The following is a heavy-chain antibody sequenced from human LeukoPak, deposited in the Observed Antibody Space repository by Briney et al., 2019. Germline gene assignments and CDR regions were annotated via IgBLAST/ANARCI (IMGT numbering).Heavy chain of an antibody. D-gene: IGHD5-18*01. CDR1: GFTFSSYS. CDR3: ARGAETAMLTDY. CDR2: ISSTSSLI. Sequence: GGSLRLSCAASGFTFSSYSMNWVRQAPGKGLEWVSYISSTSSLIKYADSVKGRFTISRDNAKNSLYLQMNSLRAEDTAVYYCARGAETAMLTDYWGQGTLVTVSS. J-gene: IGHJ4*02. V-gene: IGHV3-48*01.